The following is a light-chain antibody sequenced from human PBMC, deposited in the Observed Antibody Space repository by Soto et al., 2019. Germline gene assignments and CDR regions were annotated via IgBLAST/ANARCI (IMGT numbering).Light chain of an antibody. CDR3: QQYYKWPPET. V-gene: IGKV3-15*01. Sequence: EIVMTQSPATLSVSPGERATLSCRASESVGSNLAWYQQKPGQAPRLLIHGASKRATGIPARFSGSGSGTDFTLTISSLQSEDFAVYYGQQYYKWPPETFGQGTKVEIK. CDR1: ESVGSN. CDR2: GAS. J-gene: IGKJ2*01.